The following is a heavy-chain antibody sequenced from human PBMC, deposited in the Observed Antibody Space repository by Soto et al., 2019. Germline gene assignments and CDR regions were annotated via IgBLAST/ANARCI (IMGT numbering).Heavy chain of an antibody. D-gene: IGHD1-1*01. Sequence: QLQLQESGPGLVKPSETLSLTCTVSGGSISSSSYYWGWIRQPPGKGLEWIGSIYYSGSTYYNPSLKRRVTISVDTSKNQFSLKLSSVTAADTAVYYCARPTIDNIFDYWGQGTLVTVSS. CDR3: ARPTIDNIFDY. CDR1: GGSISSSSYY. V-gene: IGHV4-39*01. J-gene: IGHJ4*02. CDR2: IYYSGST.